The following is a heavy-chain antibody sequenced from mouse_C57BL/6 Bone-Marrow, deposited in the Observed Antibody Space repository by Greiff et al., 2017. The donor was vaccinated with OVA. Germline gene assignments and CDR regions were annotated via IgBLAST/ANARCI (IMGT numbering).Heavy chain of an antibody. D-gene: IGHD1-1*01. Sequence: QVQLKQSGPGLVQPSQSLSITCTVSGFSLTSYGVHWVRQSPGKGLEWLGVIWSGGSTDQNAAFISRLSISKDNSKSQVFFKMNSLQADDTAIYYCARSGTVVATPFDYWGQGTTLTVSS. CDR1: GFSLTSYG. J-gene: IGHJ2*01. V-gene: IGHV2-2*01. CDR3: ARSGTVVATPFDY. CDR2: IWSGGST.